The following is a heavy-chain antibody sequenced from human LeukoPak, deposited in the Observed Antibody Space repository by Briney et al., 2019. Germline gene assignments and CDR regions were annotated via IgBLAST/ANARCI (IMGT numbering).Heavy chain of an antibody. CDR3: ARGRTVTKAPFDY. CDR1: GFIFSDYY. Sequence: GGSLRLSCAASGFIFSDYYMTWIRQAPGKGLEWVSYISDSDSIMYYADSVKGRFTISRDNAKNSLYLQMNSLRAEDTAVYYCARGRTVTKAPFDYWGQGTLVTVSS. D-gene: IGHD4-17*01. J-gene: IGHJ4*02. CDR2: ISDSDSIM. V-gene: IGHV3-11*04.